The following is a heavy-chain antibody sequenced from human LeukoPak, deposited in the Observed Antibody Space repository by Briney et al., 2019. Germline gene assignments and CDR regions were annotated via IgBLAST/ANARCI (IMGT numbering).Heavy chain of an antibody. CDR2: INPSGGST. Sequence: ASVKVSCKASGGTFSSYYMHWVRQAPGQGLEWMGIINPSGGSTSYAQKFQGRVTMTRDMSTSTVYMELSSLRSEDTAVYYCARQDGSSWYYFDYWGQGTLVTVSS. CDR3: ARQDGSSWYYFDY. CDR1: GGTFSSYY. J-gene: IGHJ4*02. V-gene: IGHV1-46*01. D-gene: IGHD6-13*01.